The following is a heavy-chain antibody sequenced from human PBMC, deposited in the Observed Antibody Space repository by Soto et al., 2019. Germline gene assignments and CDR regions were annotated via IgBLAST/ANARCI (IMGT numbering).Heavy chain of an antibody. V-gene: IGHV4-34*01. CDR1: GGSFSGYY. Sequence: SSETLSLTCAVYGGSFSGYYWSWIRQPPGKGLEWIGEINHSGSTNYNPSLKSRVTISVGTSKNQFSLKLSSVTAADTAVYYCARERLSSQRAKRKNAFDIWGQGTMVTVSS. J-gene: IGHJ3*02. CDR2: INHSGST. D-gene: IGHD6-25*01. CDR3: ARERLSSQRAKRKNAFDI.